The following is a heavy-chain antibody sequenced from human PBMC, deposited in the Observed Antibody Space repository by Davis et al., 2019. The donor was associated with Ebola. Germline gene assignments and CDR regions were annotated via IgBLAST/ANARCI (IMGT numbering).Heavy chain of an antibody. J-gene: IGHJ6*04. V-gene: IGHV3-33*01. CDR1: GFTFSSYG. CDR2: VRYDGSNK. CDR3: AREPTGNYYYFYGMDV. D-gene: IGHD1-14*01. Sequence: GESLKISCAASGFTFSSYGMHWVRQAPGKGLEWVAVVRYDGSNKFYADFVKGRFTISRDNSKNTLHLQMNSLRVEDTAVYFCAREPTGNYYYFYGMDVWGKGTTVRVSS.